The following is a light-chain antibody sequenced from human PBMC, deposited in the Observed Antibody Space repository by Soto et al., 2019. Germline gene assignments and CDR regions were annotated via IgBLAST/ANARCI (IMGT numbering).Light chain of an antibody. Sequence: QSALTQPASVSGSPGQSITISCTGTSSDVGNYNYVSWYQQHPGEAPKLMIYDXXIXPSGLSNRFSGSKSGNTASLTISGXXXXXXXXXYCSSYTSSNTYVFGTGTKLTVL. CDR1: SSDVGNYNY. CDR3: SSYTSSNTYV. J-gene: IGLJ1*01. V-gene: IGLV2-14*01. CDR2: DXX.